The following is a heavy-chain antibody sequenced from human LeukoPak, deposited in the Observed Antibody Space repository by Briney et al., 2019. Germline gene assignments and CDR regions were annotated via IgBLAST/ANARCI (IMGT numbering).Heavy chain of an antibody. CDR3: TKDPYSSTPFYYYAMDV. V-gene: IGHV3-30*18. J-gene: IGHJ6*02. CDR1: GFTFNYYG. D-gene: IGHD6-13*01. CDR2: ISFDGTNK. Sequence: GRSLRLSCAASGFTFNYYGIHWVRQAPGKGLEWVAVISFDGTNKYYTDSVKGRFTISRDNSKNTVNLQLNSLRVEDTAVYYCTKDPYSSTPFYYYAMDVWGQGTPVTVSS.